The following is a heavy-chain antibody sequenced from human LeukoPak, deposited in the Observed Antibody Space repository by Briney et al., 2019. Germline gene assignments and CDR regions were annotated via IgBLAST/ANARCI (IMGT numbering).Heavy chain of an antibody. V-gene: IGHV1-18*01. D-gene: IGHD2-2*01. Sequence: EASVNVSCKASGYTFTSYGISWVRQAPGQGLEWMGWISAYNGNTNYAQKLQGRVTMTTDTSTSTAYMELRSLGSDDTAVYYCARSLFALPSSSRDYTNWFDPWGQGTLVTVSS. CDR2: ISAYNGNT. J-gene: IGHJ5*02. CDR3: ARSLFALPSSSRDYTNWFDP. CDR1: GYTFTSYG.